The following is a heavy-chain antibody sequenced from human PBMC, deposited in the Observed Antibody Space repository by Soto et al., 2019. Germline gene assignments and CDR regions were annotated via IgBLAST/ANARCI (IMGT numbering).Heavy chain of an antibody. D-gene: IGHD3-22*01. CDR2: IIPIFGTA. Sequence: SVKVSCKASGGTFSSYAISWVRQAPGQGLKWMGGIIPIFGTANYAQKFQGRVTIIADKSTSTAYMELSSLRSEDTAVYYCARVGYYYDSSGYDWVYYYGMDVWGQGTTVTVSS. CDR3: ARVGYYYDSSGYDWVYYYGMDV. J-gene: IGHJ6*02. CDR1: GGTFSSYA. V-gene: IGHV1-69*06.